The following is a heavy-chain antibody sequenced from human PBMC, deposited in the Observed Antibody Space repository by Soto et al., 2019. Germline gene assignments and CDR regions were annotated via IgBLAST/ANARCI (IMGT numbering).Heavy chain of an antibody. CDR1: GFTFSSYA. CDR2: ISGSGGST. CDR3: AKDENYDFWSGYFDY. Sequence: GGSLRLSCAASGFTFSSYAMSWVRQAPGKGLEWASAISGSGGSTYYADSVKGRFTISRDNSKNTLYLQMNSLRAEDTAVYYCAKDENYDFWSGYFDYWGQGTLVTVSA. D-gene: IGHD3-3*01. V-gene: IGHV3-23*01. J-gene: IGHJ4*02.